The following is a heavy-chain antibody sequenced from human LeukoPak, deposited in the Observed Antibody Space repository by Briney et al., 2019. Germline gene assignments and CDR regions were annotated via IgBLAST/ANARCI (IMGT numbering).Heavy chain of an antibody. Sequence: GGSLRLSCAASGFTFSGYVMTWVRQAPGKGLEWVSCITSSGDTIYYADSVKGRFTISRDNAKNSLYLQMNSLRAEDTAVYYCARDGPYFYDSSGYQYAQDAFDIWGQGTMVTVSS. D-gene: IGHD3-22*01. CDR1: GFTFSGYV. J-gene: IGHJ3*02. CDR3: ARDGPYFYDSSGYQYAQDAFDI. V-gene: IGHV3-48*03. CDR2: ITSSGDTI.